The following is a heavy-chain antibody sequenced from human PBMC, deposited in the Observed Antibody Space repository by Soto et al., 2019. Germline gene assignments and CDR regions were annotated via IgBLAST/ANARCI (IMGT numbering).Heavy chain of an antibody. CDR3: AKDVRAVSDAFDI. Sequence: EVQLLESGGGLVQRGGSLRLSCAASGFTFSSYAMSWVRQAPGKGLEWVSSISGSITSTYYADSVKGRFTISRDNSKNTLYLHMNSLRAEDTAVYYCAKDVRAVSDAFDIWGQGTMVTVSS. V-gene: IGHV3-23*01. CDR2: ISGSITST. D-gene: IGHD2-8*01. CDR1: GFTFSSYA. J-gene: IGHJ3*02.